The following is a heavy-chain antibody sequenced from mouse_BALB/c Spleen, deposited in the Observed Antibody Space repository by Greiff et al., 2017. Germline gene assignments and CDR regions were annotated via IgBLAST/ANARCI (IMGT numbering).Heavy chain of an antibody. V-gene: IGHV1-69*02. D-gene: IGHD3-3*01. CDR2: IYPSDSYT. Sequence: VQLQQPGAELVRPGASVKLSCKASGYTFTSYWINWVKQRPGQGLEWIGNIYPSDSYTNYNQKFKDKATLTVDKSSSTAYMQLSSPTSEDSAVYYCARSLSSREGYYFDYWGQGTTLTVSS. CDR1: GYTFTSYW. J-gene: IGHJ2*01. CDR3: ARSLSSREGYYFDY.